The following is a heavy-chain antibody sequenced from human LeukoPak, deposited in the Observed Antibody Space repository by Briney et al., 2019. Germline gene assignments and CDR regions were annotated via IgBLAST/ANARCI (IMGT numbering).Heavy chain of an antibody. CDR3: AGLVGRYSSGLYYYYFDY. CDR1: GGSISGSSYF. D-gene: IGHD3-22*01. Sequence: SETLSLTCTVSGGSISGSSYFWGWIRQPPGTGPEWIGSIYYSGSTYYNPSLKSRVTISVDKSKNQFSLKLSSVTAADTAVYYCAGLVGRYSSGLYYYYFDYWGQGTLVTVSS. V-gene: IGHV4-39*07. CDR2: IYYSGST. J-gene: IGHJ4*02.